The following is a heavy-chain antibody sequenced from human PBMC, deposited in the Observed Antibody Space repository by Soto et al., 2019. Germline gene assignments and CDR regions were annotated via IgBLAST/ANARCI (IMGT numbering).Heavy chain of an antibody. D-gene: IGHD5-12*01. CDR1: GGIFTNNA. Sequence: QVQVVQSGAEVKKPGSSVKVSCKVSGGIFTNNAISWVRQAPGQGLEWMGWIDPKSGGTTYEQKFRGRVTMTRDTSINTAYMDLNRLTSDDTAMYYCARVSVDVPEWGQGTLITVSS. CDR3: ARVSVDVPE. CDR2: IDPKSGGT. J-gene: IGHJ4*02. V-gene: IGHV1-2*02.